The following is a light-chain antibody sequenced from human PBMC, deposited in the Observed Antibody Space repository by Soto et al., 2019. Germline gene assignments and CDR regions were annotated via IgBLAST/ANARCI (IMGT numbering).Light chain of an antibody. CDR1: QTIRGY. CDR2: KAS. CDR3: QHYDAYSTWT. Sequence: DIQMTQSPSTLSGSVGDRVTITCRASQTIRGYLAWYQQKPGKAPKLLLYKASTLESGVPSRFSGSGSGTEFTLTISSLQPDDFATYYCQHYDAYSTWTFGQGTKVDIK. V-gene: IGKV1-5*03. J-gene: IGKJ1*01.